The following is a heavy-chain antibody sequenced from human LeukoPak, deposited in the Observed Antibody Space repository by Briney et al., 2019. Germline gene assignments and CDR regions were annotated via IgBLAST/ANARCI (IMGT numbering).Heavy chain of an antibody. Sequence: GGSLRLSCAASGFTFSSYAMSWVRQAPGKGLEWVSAISGSGGSTYYADSVKGRFTISRDNSKNTLYLRMNSLRAEDTAVYYCAKDRDPQDIVLMVYASPPDYWGQGTLVTVSS. CDR2: ISGSGGST. CDR1: GFTFSSYA. J-gene: IGHJ4*02. CDR3: AKDRDPQDIVLMVYASPPDY. D-gene: IGHD2-8*01. V-gene: IGHV3-23*01.